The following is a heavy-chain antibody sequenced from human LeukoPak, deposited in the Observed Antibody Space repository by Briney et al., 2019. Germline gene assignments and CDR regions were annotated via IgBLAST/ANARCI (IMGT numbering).Heavy chain of an antibody. Sequence: GRSLRLSCAASGFTFSSYAMHWVRQAPGKGLEWVAVISYDGSNKYYADSVKGRFTISRDNSKNTLYLQMNSLRAEDTAVCYCARSPRSMVRGVNNWFDPWGQGTLVTVSS. J-gene: IGHJ5*02. CDR1: GFTFSSYA. V-gene: IGHV3-30*04. D-gene: IGHD3-10*01. CDR2: ISYDGSNK. CDR3: ARSPRSMVRGVNNWFDP.